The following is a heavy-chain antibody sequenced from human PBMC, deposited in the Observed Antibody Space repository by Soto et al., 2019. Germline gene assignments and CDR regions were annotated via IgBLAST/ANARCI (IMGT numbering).Heavy chain of an antibody. CDR1: GGTFSSYA. V-gene: IGHV1-69*01. D-gene: IGHD2-21*02. J-gene: IGHJ3*02. CDR2: IIPIFGTA. Sequence: QVQLVQSGAEVKKPGSSVKVSCKASGGTFSSYAISWVRQAPGQGLEWMGGIIPIFGTANYAQKFQGRVTITADEATSTGYMELSSLRSEDTAVYYCARRPRSGGDSDAFDIWGQGTMVTVSS. CDR3: ARRPRSGGDSDAFDI.